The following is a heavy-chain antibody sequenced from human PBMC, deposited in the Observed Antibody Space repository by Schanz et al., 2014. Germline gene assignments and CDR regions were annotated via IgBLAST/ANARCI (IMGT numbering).Heavy chain of an antibody. CDR1: GFTFSNYA. V-gene: IGHV3-30*14. Sequence: VQLVESGGGLVQPGGSLRLSCAASGFTFSNYAFHWVRQAPGKGLEWVAVVCYDGSKKYYADSVKGRFTTSRDSSRNTLYLQMNSLRAEDTAVYYCASLYDREYFDYWGQGTLVTVSS. J-gene: IGHJ4*02. CDR2: VCYDGSKK. CDR3: ASLYDREYFDY. D-gene: IGHD2-8*01.